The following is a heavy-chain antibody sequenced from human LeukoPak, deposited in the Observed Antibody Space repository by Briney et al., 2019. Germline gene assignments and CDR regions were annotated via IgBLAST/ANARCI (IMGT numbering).Heavy chain of an antibody. CDR1: GFTFSNAW. CDR3: TTDSGSYQGFY. V-gene: IGHV3-15*01. D-gene: IGHD1-26*01. J-gene: IGHJ4*02. Sequence: GGSLRLSCAASGFTFSNAWMSWVRQAPGKGLEWVGRIKSKTDGGATDYAAPVKGRFTISRDDSRNTLYLQMNSLKTEDTAVYYCTTDSGSYQGFYWGQGTLVTVSS. CDR2: IKSKTDGGAT.